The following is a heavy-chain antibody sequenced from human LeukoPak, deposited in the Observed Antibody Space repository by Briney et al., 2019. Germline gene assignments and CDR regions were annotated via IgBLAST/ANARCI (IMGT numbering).Heavy chain of an antibody. CDR2: IYYSGST. Sequence: PSETLSLTCTVSGGSISSYYWSWIRQPPGKGLEWIGYIYYSGSTNYNPSLKSRVTISVDTSKNQFSLKLSSVTAADTAVYYCARDKELRVYDYWGQGTLVTVSS. V-gene: IGHV4-59*01. J-gene: IGHJ4*02. CDR1: GGSISSYY. CDR3: ARDKELRVYDY. D-gene: IGHD1-7*01.